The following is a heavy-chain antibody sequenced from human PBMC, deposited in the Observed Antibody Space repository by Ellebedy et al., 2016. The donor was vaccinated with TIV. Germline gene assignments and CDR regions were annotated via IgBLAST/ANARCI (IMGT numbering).Heavy chain of an antibody. J-gene: IGHJ4*02. CDR3: ARDDQVASGSYYNAPLGY. CDR1: GGTFSSYA. CDR2: INPIFGTP. V-gene: IGHV1-69*13. D-gene: IGHD3-10*01. Sequence: AVKVSCKASGGTFSSYAISWVRQAPGQGREWRGAINPIFGTPNSAQKFQGRVKISVDESTGTAYMELSSLRSEDTAVYFCARDDQVASGSYYNAPLGYWGQGTLVTVSS.